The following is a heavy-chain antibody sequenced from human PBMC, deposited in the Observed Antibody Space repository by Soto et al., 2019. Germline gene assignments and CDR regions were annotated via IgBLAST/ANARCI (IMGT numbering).Heavy chain of an antibody. V-gene: IGHV4-59*01. CDR3: ARRAYSSGRAGNWFDP. CDR2: IYYSGST. Sequence: SETLSLTCSVSGGSISSYYWSWIRQPPGKGLEWIAYIYYSGSTSYNPSLKSRVTISVDTSKNQFSLKLSSVTAADTAVYYCARRAYSSGRAGNWFDPWGQGTLVTV. J-gene: IGHJ5*02. CDR1: GGSISSYY. D-gene: IGHD3-22*01.